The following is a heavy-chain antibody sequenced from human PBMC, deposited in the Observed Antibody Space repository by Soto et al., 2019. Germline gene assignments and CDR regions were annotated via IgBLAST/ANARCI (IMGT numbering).Heavy chain of an antibody. CDR3: ARPSGSYLYYFDY. D-gene: IGHD1-26*01. CDR1: GGSISSSSYY. J-gene: IGHJ4*02. Sequence: QLQLQESDPGLVKPSETLSLTCTVSGGSISSSSYYWGWIRQPPGKGLEWIGSIYYSGSTYYNPSLKSRVTISVDTSKNQFSLKLSSVTAADTAVYYCARPSGSYLYYFDYWGQGTLVTVSS. V-gene: IGHV4-39*01. CDR2: IYYSGST.